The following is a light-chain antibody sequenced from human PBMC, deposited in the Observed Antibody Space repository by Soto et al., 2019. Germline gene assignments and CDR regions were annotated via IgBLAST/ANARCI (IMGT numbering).Light chain of an antibody. V-gene: IGKV3-20*01. CDR3: QHYSSSPPEFT. CDR2: GAS. J-gene: IGKJ3*01. Sequence: IVLMQSPGTLSLSPGERATLSCRASQSVSSSYLAWYQQRPGQAPRLLIFGASYRATGIPDRFSGSGSGTDFTLTISRLEPEDFAVYYCQHYSSSPPEFTFGPGTKVDSK. CDR1: QSVSSSY.